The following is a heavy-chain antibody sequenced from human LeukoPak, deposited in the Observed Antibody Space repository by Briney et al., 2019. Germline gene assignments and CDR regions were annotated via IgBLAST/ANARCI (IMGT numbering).Heavy chain of an antibody. V-gene: IGHV1-69*05. J-gene: IGHJ4*02. CDR1: GGTFSSYA. Sequence: GSSVKVSCKASGGTFSSYAISWVRQAPGQGLEWMGGIIPIFGTANYAQQFQGRVTITTDESTSTAYMELSSLRSEDTAVYYCARGSTGNHSPPHFDYWGQGTLVTVSS. CDR3: ARGSTGNHSPPHFDY. CDR2: IIPIFGTA. D-gene: IGHD3-10*01.